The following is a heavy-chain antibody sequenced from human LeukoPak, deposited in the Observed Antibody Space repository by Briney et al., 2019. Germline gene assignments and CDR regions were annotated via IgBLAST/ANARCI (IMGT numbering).Heavy chain of an antibody. CDR2: INHCGSP. J-gene: IGHJ4*02. CDR3: ARGLRRGYSGYDYPGY. Sequence: SETLSLPCAVCGGSFSGYYWRWLRQPPGEGLEWIGEINHCGSPNYSPSLKSRVTISVATSKTQFSLKLSSVTAADAAVYYCARGLRRGYSGYDYPGYWGPGTLVTVSS. V-gene: IGHV4-34*01. D-gene: IGHD5-12*01. CDR1: GGSFSGYY.